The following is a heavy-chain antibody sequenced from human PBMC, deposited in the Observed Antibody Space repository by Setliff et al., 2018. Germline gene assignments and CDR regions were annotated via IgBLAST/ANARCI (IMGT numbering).Heavy chain of an antibody. CDR3: ATRTPVTFSGVVTTV. Sequence: GASVKVPCKASGLTFTTFSISWVRQAPGQGLEWMGWITNYNGKTDYAQKFQDRVILTTDTSTNTAYMELRNLRPDDKAIYYCATRTPVTFSGVVTTVWGQGSLVTVSS. V-gene: IGHV1-18*01. D-gene: IGHD3-3*01. CDR2: ITNYNGKT. CDR1: GLTFTTFS. J-gene: IGHJ4*02.